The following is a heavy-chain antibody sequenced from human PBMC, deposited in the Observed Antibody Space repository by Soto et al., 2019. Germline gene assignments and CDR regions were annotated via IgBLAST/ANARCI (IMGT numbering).Heavy chain of an antibody. V-gene: IGHV4-59*08. CDR2: IYYSGST. CDR3: ARIQRIYDYDLTYYFDY. CDR1: GGSFSGYY. J-gene: IGHJ4*02. D-gene: IGHD3-16*01. Sequence: SETLSLTCAVYGGSFSGYYWSWIRQPPGKGLEWIGCIYYSGSTNYNPSLKSRVTISVDTSKNQFSLKLSSVTAADTAVYYCARIQRIYDYDLTYYFDYWGQGTLVTVSS.